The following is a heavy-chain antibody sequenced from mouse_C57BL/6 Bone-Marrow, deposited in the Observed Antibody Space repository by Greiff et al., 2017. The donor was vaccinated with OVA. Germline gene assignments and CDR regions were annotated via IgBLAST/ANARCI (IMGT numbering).Heavy chain of an antibody. V-gene: IGHV3-6*01. CDR2: ISYDGSN. CDR1: GYSLTSGYY. J-gene: IGHJ2*01. CDR3: ARDILWDYFDY. Sequence: DVQLQESGPGLVKPSQSLSLTCSVTGYSLTSGYYWNWIRQFPGNKLEWMSYISYDGSNNYNPSLKNRISITRDTSKNQFFLKLNSVTTEDTATYYCARDILWDYFDYWGQGTTLTVSS.